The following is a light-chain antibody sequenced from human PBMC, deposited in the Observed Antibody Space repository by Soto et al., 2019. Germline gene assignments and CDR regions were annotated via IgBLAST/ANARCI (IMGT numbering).Light chain of an antibody. Sequence: DIQMTQSPSSLSASVGDRVTITCRASQGISNDLGWYQHRPGKVPKRLIYEASTLQSGVPSRFRCSGSGTEFTLTISSLQPEDFATYYCLQHNSYPRTFGGGTKVEIK. CDR3: LQHNSYPRT. J-gene: IGKJ4*01. CDR2: EAS. CDR1: QGISND. V-gene: IGKV1-17*01.